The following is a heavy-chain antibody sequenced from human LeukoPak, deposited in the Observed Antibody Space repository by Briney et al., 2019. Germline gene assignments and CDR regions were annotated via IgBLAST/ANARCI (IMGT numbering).Heavy chain of an antibody. CDR2: ISYDGSNK. J-gene: IGHJ1*01. Sequence: GGSLRLSCAASGFTFSSYAMHWVRQAPGKGLEWVAVISYDGSNKYYADSVKGRFTISRDNSKNTLYLQMNSLRAEDTAVYYCARDLHYDSSGYYSSGFQHWGQGTLVTVSS. CDR1: GFTFSSYA. D-gene: IGHD3-22*01. CDR3: ARDLHYDSSGYYSSGFQH. V-gene: IGHV3-30-3*01.